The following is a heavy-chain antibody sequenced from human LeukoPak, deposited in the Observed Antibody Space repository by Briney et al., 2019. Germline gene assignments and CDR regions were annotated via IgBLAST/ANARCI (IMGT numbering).Heavy chain of an antibody. Sequence: SVKVSCKASGGAFSSYAISWVRQAPGQGLEWMGGIIPIFGTANYAQKFQGRVTITADKSTSTAYMELSSLRSEDTAVYYCARDWGIVVVPAASVMDVGGKGPRSPSPQ. CDR2: IIPIFGTA. CDR3: ARDWGIVVVPAASVMDV. D-gene: IGHD2-2*01. V-gene: IGHV1-69*06. J-gene: IGHJ6*01. CDR1: GGAFSSYA.